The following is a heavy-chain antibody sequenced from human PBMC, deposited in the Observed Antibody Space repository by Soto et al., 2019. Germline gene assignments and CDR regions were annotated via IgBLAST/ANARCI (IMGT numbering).Heavy chain of an antibody. J-gene: IGHJ4*02. D-gene: IGHD2-21*01. CDR1: GFTFSTYG. Sequence: QVQLVESGGGVVQPGRSLRISCAASGFTFSTYGMHWVRQTPGKGLEWVTFISYDGRDKTYADSVKGRVTISRDKSKNTVFLQMASRRVEDTAVFYCAKPAYPYAYDFDYWGQGPLVTVSS. CDR2: ISYDGRDK. CDR3: AKPAYPYAYDFDY. V-gene: IGHV3-30*18.